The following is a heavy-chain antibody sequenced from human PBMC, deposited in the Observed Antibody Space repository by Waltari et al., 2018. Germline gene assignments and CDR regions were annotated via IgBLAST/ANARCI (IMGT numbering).Heavy chain of an antibody. CDR2: IHYSGIS. D-gene: IGHD3-10*01. Sequence: QVQLQESGPGLVKPSETLSLTCTVSGDSICTYYWSWIRQPPGKGLEWIGYIHYSGISNYNPSLKSRVTISVDTSKDQVSLKLSSVTVADTAVYYCARDRVVHYYYFGLDVWGQGTTVTVSS. J-gene: IGHJ6*02. CDR3: ARDRVVHYYYFGLDV. CDR1: GDSICTYY. V-gene: IGHV4-59*01.